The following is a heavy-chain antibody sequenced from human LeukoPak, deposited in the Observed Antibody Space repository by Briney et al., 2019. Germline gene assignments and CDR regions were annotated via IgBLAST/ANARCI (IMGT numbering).Heavy chain of an antibody. CDR3: AREREMATIQEFDAFDI. V-gene: IGHV1-69*13. CDR2: ICSVFRTT. CDR1: GDTFINYA. Sequence: SVKVSFKGSGDTFINYAISWVRQAPGQGLEWMGGICSVFRTTHYAQKFKGRVTITADDSRSTAYIELSSLTSEDTAVYYCAREREMATIQEFDAFDIWGQGTMVTVSA. D-gene: IGHD5-24*01. J-gene: IGHJ3*02.